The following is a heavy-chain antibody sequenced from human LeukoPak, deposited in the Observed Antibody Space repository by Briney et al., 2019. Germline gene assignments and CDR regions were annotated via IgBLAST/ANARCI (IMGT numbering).Heavy chain of an antibody. D-gene: IGHD3-9*01. Sequence: GESLKISCKGSGYSFTSYWIGWARPMPGKGLAWMGMIYPGDSDTRYSPSFQGQVTISADKSISTAYLQWSSLKASDTAMYYCARAYYDISTGPKGAFDIWGQGTMVTVSS. CDR1: GYSFTSYW. CDR3: ARAYYDISTGPKGAFDI. J-gene: IGHJ3*02. CDR2: IYPGDSDT. V-gene: IGHV5-51*01.